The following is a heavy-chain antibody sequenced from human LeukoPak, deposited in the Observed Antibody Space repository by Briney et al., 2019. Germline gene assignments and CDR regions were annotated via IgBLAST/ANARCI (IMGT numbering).Heavy chain of an antibody. Sequence: GASVKVSCKASGYQFLNCGISWVRQAPGQGLEWMGWISGKTGNINYAQKFQARATMTRDTSTSTAYMELRSLRSDDTALYFCARRFLNSHPIYYYMDVWAKGTTVIVSS. CDR3: ARRFLNSHPIYYYMDV. D-gene: IGHD2-21*01. CDR1: GYQFLNCG. V-gene: IGHV1-18*01. CDR2: ISGKTGNI. J-gene: IGHJ6*03.